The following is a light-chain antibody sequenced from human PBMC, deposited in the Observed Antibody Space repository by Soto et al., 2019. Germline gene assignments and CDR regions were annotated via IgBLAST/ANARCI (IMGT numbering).Light chain of an antibody. CDR1: QSVSSN. J-gene: IGKJ4*01. CDR3: QQYNNWLPLT. V-gene: IGKV3-15*01. CDR2: GAS. Sequence: EIVVPQAPATLSVSPGERATLSCRASQSVSSNLAWYQQKPGQAPRLLIYGASTRATGIPARFSGSGSGTEFTLTISSLQSEDFAVYYCQQYNNWLPLTFGGGTKVDIK.